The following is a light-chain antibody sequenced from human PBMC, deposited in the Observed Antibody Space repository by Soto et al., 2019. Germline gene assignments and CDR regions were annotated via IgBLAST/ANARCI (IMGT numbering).Light chain of an antibody. J-gene: IGLJ2*01. CDR2: YDD. CDR3: ATWDDGLNGPV. V-gene: IGLV1-36*01. CDR1: SSNIGNNA. Sequence: QSVLTQPPSVSEAPRQRVTISCSGSSSNIGNNAVKWYQQLPGKAPTLLIYYDDLLASGVSDRFSGSKSGTSASLAISGLQSEDEAEYYCATWDDGLNGPVFGGGTKLTVL.